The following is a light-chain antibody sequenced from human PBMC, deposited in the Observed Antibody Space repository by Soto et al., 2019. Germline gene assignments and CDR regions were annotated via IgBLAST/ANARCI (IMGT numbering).Light chain of an antibody. CDR2: EAT. Sequence: DIQMTQSPSSVSASVGDTVTITCRASQGLKFLAWYQQKSGKAPRLLIYEATNLQSGVPPRFSGSGSGTDFTLTISSLQPEDFATYFCQQANSFPITFGQGTRLE. J-gene: IGKJ5*01. V-gene: IGKV1-12*01. CDR3: QQANSFPIT. CDR1: QGLKF.